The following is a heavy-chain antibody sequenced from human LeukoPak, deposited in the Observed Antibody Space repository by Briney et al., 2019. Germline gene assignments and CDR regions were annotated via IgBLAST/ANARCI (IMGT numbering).Heavy chain of an antibody. CDR1: GYSISSGYY. V-gene: IGHV4-38-2*02. J-gene: IGHJ4*02. D-gene: IGHD3-22*01. Sequence: SETPSLTCTVSGYSISSGYYWGWIRQPPGKGLEWIGSIYHSGSTYYNPSLKSRVTISVDTSKNQFSLKLSSVTAADTAVYYCAGKNYYDSSGYYYWGQGTLVTVSS. CDR2: IYHSGST. CDR3: AGKNYYDSSGYYY.